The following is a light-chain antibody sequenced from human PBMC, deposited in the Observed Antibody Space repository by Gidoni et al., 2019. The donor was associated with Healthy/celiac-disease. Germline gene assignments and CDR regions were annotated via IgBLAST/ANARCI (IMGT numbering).Light chain of an antibody. J-gene: IGKJ1*01. CDR1: QGISSY. CDR3: QQYYSYPPT. V-gene: IGKV1-8*01. Sequence: AIRMTQSPSSFSASTGDRVTITCRASQGISSYLAWYQQKPGKAPKLLIYAASTLQCGVPSRFSGSGSGTDFTLTISCLQSEDFATYYCQQYYSYPPTFXQXTKVEIK. CDR2: AAS.